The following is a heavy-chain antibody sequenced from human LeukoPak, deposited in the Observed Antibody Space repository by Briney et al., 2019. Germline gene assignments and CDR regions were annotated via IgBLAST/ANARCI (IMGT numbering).Heavy chain of an antibody. CDR2: IYCTGTT. V-gene: IGHV4-59*08. CDR1: GGSISGTYY. D-gene: IGHD3-16*01. J-gene: IGHJ3*01. CDR3: ARRWVYDKRAFDA. Sequence: SETLSLTCTVSGGSISGTYYWSWIRQPPGKGLEWIGYIYCTGTTDSNPSLKSRVTISLDTSKNQFSLNLSSVTAADTAVYYCARRWVYDKRAFDAWGQGTMVTVSS.